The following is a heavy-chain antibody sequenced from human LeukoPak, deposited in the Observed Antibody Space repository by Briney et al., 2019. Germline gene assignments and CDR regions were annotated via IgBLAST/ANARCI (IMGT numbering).Heavy chain of an antibody. D-gene: IGHD3-3*01. V-gene: IGHV3-30*02. CDR2: IRYDGSNK. J-gene: IGHJ4*02. CDR1: GFTFSSYG. CDR3: AKDQTIFGVVTDY. Sequence: GGSLRLSCAASGFTFSSYGMHWVRQAPGKGLEWVAFIRYDGSNKYYADSAKGRFTISRDNSKNTLYLQMNSLRAEDTAVYYCAKDQTIFGVVTDYWGQGTLVTVSS.